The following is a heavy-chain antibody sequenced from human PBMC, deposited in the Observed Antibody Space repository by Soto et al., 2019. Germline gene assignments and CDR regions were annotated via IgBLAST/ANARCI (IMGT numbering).Heavy chain of an antibody. D-gene: IGHD6-25*01. V-gene: IGHV4-39*01. J-gene: IGHJ4*02. Sequence: SVTLCLTCSVSGGRIRGTNGFWGWIRHPPGKGREWIGSLSYNEISYYNPSLKSRVSISLDTSKNLFYRTLRSVTATDTAVYYCARQAYRSGSYSEFWGKRSRVPVSS. CDR3: ARQAYRSGSYSEF. CDR1: GGRIRGTNGF. CDR2: LSYNEIS.